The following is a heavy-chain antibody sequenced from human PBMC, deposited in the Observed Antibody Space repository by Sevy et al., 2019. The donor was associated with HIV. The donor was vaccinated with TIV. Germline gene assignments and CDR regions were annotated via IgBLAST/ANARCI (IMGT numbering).Heavy chain of an antibody. CDR1: GFSFSSYG. CDR3: AKGGFTMVRGVFDY. Sequence: GGSLRLSCAASGFSFSSYGMSWVRQTPGQGLEWVSASSGSGGSTYYADSVKGRFTISRDNSKNTLYLQVISLRAEDTAVYYCAKGGFTMVRGVFDYWGQGTLVTVSS. CDR2: SSGSGGST. V-gene: IGHV3-23*01. J-gene: IGHJ4*02. D-gene: IGHD3-10*01.